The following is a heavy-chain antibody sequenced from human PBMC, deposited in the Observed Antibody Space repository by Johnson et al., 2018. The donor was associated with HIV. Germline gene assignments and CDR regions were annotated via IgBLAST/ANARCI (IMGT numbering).Heavy chain of an antibody. CDR3: AKEGITMEVDI. V-gene: IGHV3-33*06. Sequence: QVQLVESGGGLVQPGGSLRLSCAASGFTFSTYDMNGVRQAPGKGLEWVAVIWYDASNKYYADSVKCRFTISRDNSKNTLYLQMNSLRAEDTAVYYCAKEGITMEVDIWGQGTMVTVSS. D-gene: IGHD3-10*01. J-gene: IGHJ3*02. CDR2: IWYDASNK. CDR1: GFTFSTYD.